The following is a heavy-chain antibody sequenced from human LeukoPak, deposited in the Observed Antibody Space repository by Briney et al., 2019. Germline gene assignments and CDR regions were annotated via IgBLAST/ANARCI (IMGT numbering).Heavy chain of an antibody. CDR3: ARASGHPYNWFDP. J-gene: IGHJ5*02. D-gene: IGHD2-15*01. CDR2: INPSGGST. CDR1: GYTFTSYY. V-gene: IGHV1-46*01. Sequence: ASVKVSCKASGYTFTSYYMHWVRQAPGQGLEWMGIINPSGGSTSYAQKFQGRVTMTRDTSTSTAYMELSRLRSDDTAVYYCARASGHPYNWFDPWGQGTLVTVSS.